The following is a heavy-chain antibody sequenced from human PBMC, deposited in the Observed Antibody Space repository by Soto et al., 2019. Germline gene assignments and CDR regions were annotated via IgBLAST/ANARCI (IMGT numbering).Heavy chain of an antibody. D-gene: IGHD3-10*01. CDR2: FIPIFDAA. J-gene: IGHJ3*02. CDR1: GGTFSNYA. CDR3: ARKAESYGFDI. Sequence: QVQLVQSGAEVKKPGSSVKVSCKASGGTFSNYAINWVRQAPGQGLEWMGGFIPIFDAANYAQNFRGRVTITADESTSTAYMELSGLRSEDTVMYYCARKAESYGFDIWGQGTLVTVS. V-gene: IGHV1-69*01.